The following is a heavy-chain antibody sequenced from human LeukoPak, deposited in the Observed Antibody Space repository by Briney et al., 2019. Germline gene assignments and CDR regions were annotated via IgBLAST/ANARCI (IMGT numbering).Heavy chain of an antibody. Sequence: PSETLSLTCTVSGGSISSYYWSWIRQPPGKGLEWIGYIYYSGSTNYNPSLKSRVTISVDTSKNQFSLKLSSVTAADTAVYYCARDEGYSSGYKYTFDYWGQGTLVTVSS. D-gene: IGHD3-22*01. J-gene: IGHJ4*02. CDR3: ARDEGYSSGYKYTFDY. V-gene: IGHV4-59*01. CDR1: GGSISSYY. CDR2: IYYSGST.